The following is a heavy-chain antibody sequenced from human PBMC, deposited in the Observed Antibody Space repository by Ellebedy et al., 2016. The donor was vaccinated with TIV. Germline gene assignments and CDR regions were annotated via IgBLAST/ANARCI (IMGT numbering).Heavy chain of an antibody. J-gene: IGHJ4*02. D-gene: IGHD1-20*01. Sequence: AASVKVSCKASGYSFTRHYMHWVRQAPGQGLEWMGTINPSGGTTSYAQKFQGRVTMTRDTSTTTIYMGLTSLRSEDTAVYYCARRGDNSNGALYWGQGTLVTVSS. CDR3: ARRGDNSNGALY. CDR1: GYSFTRHY. V-gene: IGHV1-46*01. CDR2: INPSGGTT.